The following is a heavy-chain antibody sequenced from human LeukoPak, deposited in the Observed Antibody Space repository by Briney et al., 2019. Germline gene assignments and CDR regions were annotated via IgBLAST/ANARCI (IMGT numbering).Heavy chain of an antibody. J-gene: IGHJ4*02. CDR2: IYHGATT. V-gene: IGHV4-38-2*02. D-gene: IGHD3-9*01. Sequence: SETLSLTCTVSGYYISSGYYWGWIPQPPGKGLDWIGTIYHGATTYHNPSLKSRVTISADTSKNQFSLKLSSATAADTAVYYCARGPPIYNILTGYLNYYFDYWGQGTLVTASS. CDR1: GYYISSGYY. CDR3: ARGPPIYNILTGYLNYYFDY.